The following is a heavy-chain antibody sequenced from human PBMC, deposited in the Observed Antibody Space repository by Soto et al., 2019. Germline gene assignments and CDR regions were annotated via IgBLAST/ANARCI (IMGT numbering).Heavy chain of an antibody. J-gene: IGHJ4*02. CDR2: ISGSGDST. Sequence: GGSLRLSCAASGFTFSSYAMSWVRQAPGKGLEWVSGISGSGDSTYYADSVKGRFTISRDNSKNTLYLQMNSLRAADTAVYYCARTVPSYYCDSSGYTGLGGYFDYWGQGTLVTVSS. D-gene: IGHD3-22*01. CDR3: ARTVPSYYCDSSGYTGLGGYFDY. CDR1: GFTFSSYA. V-gene: IGHV3-23*01.